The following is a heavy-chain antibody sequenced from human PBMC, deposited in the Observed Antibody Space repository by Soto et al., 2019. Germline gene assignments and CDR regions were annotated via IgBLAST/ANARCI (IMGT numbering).Heavy chain of an antibody. CDR1: GYTFTSYD. Sequence: ASVKVSCKASGYTFTSYDINWVRQATGQGLEWMGWMNPNSGNTGYAQKFQGRVTMTRNTSISTAYMELGSLRSEDTAVYYCARVSTVTTYFYYYYGMDVWGQGTTVTVSS. J-gene: IGHJ6*02. CDR3: ARVSTVTTYFYYYYGMDV. CDR2: MNPNSGNT. D-gene: IGHD4-4*01. V-gene: IGHV1-8*01.